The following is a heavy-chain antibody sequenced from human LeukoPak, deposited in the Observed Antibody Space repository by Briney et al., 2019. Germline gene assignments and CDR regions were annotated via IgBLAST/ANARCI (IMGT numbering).Heavy chain of an antibody. Sequence: PSQTLSLTCTVSGGSISSGSYYWSWIRQPAGKGLEWIGRIYTSGSTNYNPSLKSRVTISVDTSKNQFSLKLSSVTAADTAVYYCARRGRVEEGRYFDWSYTQGWFDPWGQGTLVTVSS. D-gene: IGHD3-9*01. CDR1: GGSISSGSYY. J-gene: IGHJ5*02. CDR2: IYTSGST. CDR3: ARRGRVEEGRYFDWSYTQGWFDP. V-gene: IGHV4-61*02.